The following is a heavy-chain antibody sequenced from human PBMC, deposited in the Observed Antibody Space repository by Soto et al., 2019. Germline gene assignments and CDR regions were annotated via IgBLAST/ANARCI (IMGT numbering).Heavy chain of an antibody. V-gene: IGHV4-59*01. CDR1: GGSMRSYY. J-gene: IGHJ4*02. CDR3: AREYAFSSDY. CDR2: IHDSGIT. Sequence: SETLSLTCSVSGGSMRSYYWSWIRQPPGKGLEWIGYIHDSGITDYTPSLKSRATISIDTFRNQISLNLHSVTAADTAVYYCAREYAFSSDYWGQGTVVTVSS. D-gene: IGHD2-2*01.